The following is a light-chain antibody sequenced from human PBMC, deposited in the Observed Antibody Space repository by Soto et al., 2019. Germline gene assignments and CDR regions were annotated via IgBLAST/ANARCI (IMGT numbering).Light chain of an antibody. CDR1: QEISNY. V-gene: IGKV1-16*01. CDR2: GGS. Sequence: DIQMTQSPSSLSASVGDRVTITCRASQEISNYLAWFQQKPGKAPKSLIYGGSTLQSGVPSRFSGSRYGADFNLTISNLQPEDVATYYCQHYDSYPITFGQGTRLEIK. CDR3: QHYDSYPIT. J-gene: IGKJ5*01.